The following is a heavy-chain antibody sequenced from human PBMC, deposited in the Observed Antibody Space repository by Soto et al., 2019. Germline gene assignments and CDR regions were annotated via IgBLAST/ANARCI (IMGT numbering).Heavy chain of an antibody. CDR3: ARRSYCDGDCTRRPYDYYGMDV. D-gene: IGHD2-21*02. V-gene: IGHV5-51*01. CDR2: IYPGDSET. CDR1: GYSFTSYH. J-gene: IGHJ6*02. Sequence: EVQLVQSGAEVKKPGESLKISCKGSGYSFTSYHIVWVRQMPGKGLEWMGIIYPGDSETSYSPSLQGQVTMSADKSTSTDYLQWSSLKASDTAMYYCARRSYCDGDCTRRPYDYYGMDVWGQGTTVTVSS.